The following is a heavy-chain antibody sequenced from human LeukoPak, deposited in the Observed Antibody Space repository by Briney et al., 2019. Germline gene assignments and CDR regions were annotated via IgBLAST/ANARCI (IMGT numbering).Heavy chain of an antibody. D-gene: IGHD2-2*01. CDR3: ARDMAHNVVVPAAIGPAKYYYYYYMDV. Sequence: SETLSLTCTVSGGSISSYYWSWIRQPAGKGLEWIGRIYGSGSTNYNPSLKSRVTISLDSSKSQFSLKLSSVTAADTSVYYCARDMAHNVVVPAAIGPAKYYYYYYMDVWGKGTTVTISS. CDR2: IYGSGST. CDR1: GGSISSYY. J-gene: IGHJ6*03. V-gene: IGHV4-4*07.